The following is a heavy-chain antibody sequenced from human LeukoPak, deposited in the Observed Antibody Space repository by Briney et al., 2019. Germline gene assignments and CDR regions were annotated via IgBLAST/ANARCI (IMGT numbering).Heavy chain of an antibody. V-gene: IGHV3-53*01. Sequence: PGGSLRLSCAAPGFTVSSNYMSWVRQAPGKGLEWVAVIYGDGNTYYTDSLKGRFTISIDNSKNTVLLQMNSLRAEDTAVYYCARASFYYDSRALDPWGQGALVTVSS. CDR2: IYGDGNT. CDR3: ARASFYYDSRALDP. J-gene: IGHJ5*02. CDR1: GFTVSSNY. D-gene: IGHD3-22*01.